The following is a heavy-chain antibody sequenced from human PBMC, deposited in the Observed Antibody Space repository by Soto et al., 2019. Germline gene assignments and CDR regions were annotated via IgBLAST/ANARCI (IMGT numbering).Heavy chain of an antibody. CDR1: GGSISTYY. D-gene: IGHD4-17*01. CDR3: ASYGGNSAYSFDY. J-gene: IGHJ4*02. CDR2: IYYSGST. Sequence: SETLSLTCTVSGGSISTYYWSWIRQPPGKGLECIGYIYYSGSTNYNPSLKSRVTISVDTSKKQFSLKLSSVTAADTAVYYCASYGGNSAYSFDYRGQGTLVTVSS. V-gene: IGHV4-59*01.